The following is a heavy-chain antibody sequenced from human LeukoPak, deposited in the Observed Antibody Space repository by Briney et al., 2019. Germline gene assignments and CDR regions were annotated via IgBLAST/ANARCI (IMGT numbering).Heavy chain of an antibody. CDR2: IYHSGST. CDR1: GGSISSGGYY. CDR3: ARQRADRIFGVVMGFGLDY. V-gene: IGHV4-30-2*01. Sequence: SETLSLTCTVSGGSISSGGYYWSWIRQPPGKGLEWIGYIYHSGSTYYNPSLKSRVTISVDTSKNQFSLKLSSVTAADTAVYYCARQRADRIFGVVMGFGLDYWGRGTLVTVSS. J-gene: IGHJ4*02. D-gene: IGHD3-3*02.